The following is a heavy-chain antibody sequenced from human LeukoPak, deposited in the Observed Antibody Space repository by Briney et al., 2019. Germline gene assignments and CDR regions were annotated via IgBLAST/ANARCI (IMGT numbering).Heavy chain of an antibody. J-gene: IGHJ4*02. CDR2: IYYSGST. D-gene: IGHD5-12*01. V-gene: IGHV4-59*08. Sequence: SETLSLTCTVSGGSISSYYWSRIRQPPGKGLEWIGYIYYSGSTNYNPSLKSRVTISVDTSKNQFSLKLSSVTAADTAVYYCARHRRRGYDYGGFDYWGQGTLVTVSS. CDR1: GGSISSYY. CDR3: ARHRRRGYDYGGFDY.